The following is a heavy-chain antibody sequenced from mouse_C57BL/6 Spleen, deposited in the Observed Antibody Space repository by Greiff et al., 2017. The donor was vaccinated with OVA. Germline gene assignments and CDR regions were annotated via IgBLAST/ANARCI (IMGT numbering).Heavy chain of an antibody. D-gene: IGHD4-1*01. CDR1: GYTFTSYW. CDR2: IDPSDSYT. Sequence: QVQLQQSGAELVMPGASVKLSCKASGYTFTSYWMHWVKQRPGQGLEWIGEIDPSDSYTNYNQKFKGKSTLTVDKSSSTAYMQLSSLTSEDSAVYYGARGKSGAYYAMDYWGQGTSVTVSS. V-gene: IGHV1-69*01. J-gene: IGHJ4*01. CDR3: ARGKSGAYYAMDY.